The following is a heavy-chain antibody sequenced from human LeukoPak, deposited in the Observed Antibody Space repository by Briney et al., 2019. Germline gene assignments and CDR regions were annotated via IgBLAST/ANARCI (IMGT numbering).Heavy chain of an antibody. Sequence: PSETPSLTCTVSGGSISSYYWSWIRQPPGKGLEWIGYIYYSGSTNYNPSLKSRVTISVDTSKNQFSLKLSSVTAVDTAVYYCARGRGLLWFGELLYYYFDYWGQGTLVTVSS. J-gene: IGHJ4*02. V-gene: IGHV4-59*01. CDR3: ARGRGLLWFGELLYYYFDY. D-gene: IGHD3-10*01. CDR1: GGSISSYY. CDR2: IYYSGST.